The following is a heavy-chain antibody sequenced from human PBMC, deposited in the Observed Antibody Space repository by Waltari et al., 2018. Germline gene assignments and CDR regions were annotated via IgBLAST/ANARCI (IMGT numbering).Heavy chain of an antibody. CDR1: GFTFSSYA. CDR2: ISGSGGST. Sequence: EVQLLESGGGLVQPGGSLRLSCAASGFTFSSYAMSWVRQAPGKGLEWVAAISGSGGSTYYAESVKGRFTISRDNAKNTLYLQMNSLRAEDTAVYYCAKDRSSYNWFDPWGQGTLVTVSS. J-gene: IGHJ5*02. CDR3: AKDRSSYNWFDP. V-gene: IGHV3-23*01.